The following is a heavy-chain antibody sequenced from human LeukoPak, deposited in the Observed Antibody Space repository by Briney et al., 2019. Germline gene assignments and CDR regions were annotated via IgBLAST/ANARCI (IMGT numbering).Heavy chain of an antibody. J-gene: IGHJ4*02. CDR2: INPNSGGT. V-gene: IGHV1-2*02. Sequence: GASVKVSCKASGYTFTGYYMHWVRQAPGQGLGWMGWINPNSGGTNYAQKFQGRVTMTRDTSISIAYMELSRLRSDDTAVYYCARSIQQLVTYDYWGQGTLVTVSS. CDR1: GYTFTGYY. CDR3: ARSIQQLVTYDY. D-gene: IGHD6-13*01.